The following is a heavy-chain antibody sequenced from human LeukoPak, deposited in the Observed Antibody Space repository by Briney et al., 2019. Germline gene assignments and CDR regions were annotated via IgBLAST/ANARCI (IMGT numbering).Heavy chain of an antibody. J-gene: IGHJ4*02. CDR1: GFTSSSHG. CDR3: AREASGYYRDL. V-gene: IGHV3-33*01. CDR2: IWYDGSKT. D-gene: IGHD3-3*01. Sequence: PGTSLRLSCAPSGFTSSSHGMHWVRPAPGKGLDWVAVIWYDGSKTLYADSVKGRFTISRDDSKNTLYLQMNSLRAEETAVYYCAREASGYYRDLWGQGTLVTVSS.